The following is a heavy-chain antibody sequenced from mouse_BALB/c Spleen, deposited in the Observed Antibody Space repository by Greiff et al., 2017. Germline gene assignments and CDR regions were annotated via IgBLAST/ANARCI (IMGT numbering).Heavy chain of an antibody. CDR3: AREEGLLLGYFDY. D-gene: IGHD2-3*01. J-gene: IGHJ2*01. CDR1: GFSLTSYG. V-gene: IGHV2-9*02. CDR2: IWAGGST. Sequence: VQLQQSGPGLVAPSQSLSITCTVSGFSLTSYGVHWVRQPPGKGLEWLGVIWAGGSTNYNSALMSRLSISKDNSKSQVFLKMNSLQTDDTAMYYCAREEGLLLGYFDYWGQGTTLTVSS.